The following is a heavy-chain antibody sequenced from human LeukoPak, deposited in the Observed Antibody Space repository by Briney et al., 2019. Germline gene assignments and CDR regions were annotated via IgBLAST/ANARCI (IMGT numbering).Heavy chain of an antibody. Sequence: GGSLRLSCAASGFTFSSYSMNWVRQAPGKGLEWVSSISSSSSYIYYADSVKGRFTISRDNAKNSLYLQMNSLRAEDTAVYYCARDKTNYYDSSVYYCPLDYWGQGTLVTVSS. D-gene: IGHD3-22*01. V-gene: IGHV3-21*01. CDR3: ARDKTNYYDSSVYYCPLDY. CDR2: ISSSSSYI. CDR1: GFTFSSYS. J-gene: IGHJ4*02.